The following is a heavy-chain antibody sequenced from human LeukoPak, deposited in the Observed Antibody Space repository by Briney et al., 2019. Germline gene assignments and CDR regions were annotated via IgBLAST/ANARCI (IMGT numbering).Heavy chain of an antibody. CDR2: ISSSGSTI. CDR3: AREEGSSGRYYFYYYMDV. V-gene: IGHV3-48*04. J-gene: IGHJ6*03. CDR1: GFTFSSYT. Sequence: GGSLRLSCAASGFTFSSYTMNWVRQAPGKGLEWVSYISSSGSTIYYADSVKGRFTTSRDNAKNPLYLQMNSLRAEDTAVYYCAREEGSSGRYYFYYYMDVWGKGTTVTVSS. D-gene: IGHD1-26*01.